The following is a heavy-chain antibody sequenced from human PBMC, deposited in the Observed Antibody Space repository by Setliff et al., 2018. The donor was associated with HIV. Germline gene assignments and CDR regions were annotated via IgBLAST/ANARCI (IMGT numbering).Heavy chain of an antibody. J-gene: IGHJ4*02. CDR2: IYPGDSDT. CDR3: ARPRGNDYAGSGFDN. Sequence: GESLKISCRGSGYNFPIYWIAWVRQMPGKGLEWMGIIYPGDSDTRYSPSFQGQVTISADKSISTAYLQWTTLKASDSAMYYCARPRGNDYAGSGFDNWGQGTPVTVSS. D-gene: IGHD2-2*01. V-gene: IGHV5-51*01. CDR1: GYNFPIYW.